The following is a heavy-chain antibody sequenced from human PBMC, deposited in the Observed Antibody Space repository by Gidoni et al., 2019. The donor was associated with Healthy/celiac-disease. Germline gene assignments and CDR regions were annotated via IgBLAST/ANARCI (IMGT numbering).Heavy chain of an antibody. D-gene: IGHD6-13*01. V-gene: IGHV4-34*01. Sequence: QVQLQQWGAGLLKPSETQSPNCAVYGGSFSGYYWSWIRQPPGKGLEWIGEINHSGSTNYNPSLKSRVTISVDTSKNQFSLKLSSVTAADTAVYYCARGPGAAAGNDYWGQGTLVTVSS. CDR3: ARGPGAAAGNDY. CDR1: GGSFSGYY. CDR2: INHSGST. J-gene: IGHJ4*02.